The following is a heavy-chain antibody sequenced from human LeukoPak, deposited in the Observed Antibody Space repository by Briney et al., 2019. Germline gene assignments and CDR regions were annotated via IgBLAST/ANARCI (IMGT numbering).Heavy chain of an antibody. CDR1: GGSISSYY. Sequence: SETLSLTCTVSGGSISSYYWSWIRKPPGKGLEWIGYIYYSGSTNYNPSLKSRVTISVDTSKNQFSLKLSSVTAADTAVYYCARSTVTTGYYYYGMDVWGQGTTVTVSS. CDR3: ARSTVTTGYYYYGMDV. CDR2: IYYSGST. D-gene: IGHD4-17*01. V-gene: IGHV4-59*01. J-gene: IGHJ6*02.